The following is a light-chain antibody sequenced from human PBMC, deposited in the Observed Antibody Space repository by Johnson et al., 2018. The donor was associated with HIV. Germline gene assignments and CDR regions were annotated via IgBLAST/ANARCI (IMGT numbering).Light chain of an antibody. CDR2: DNN. J-gene: IGLJ1*01. Sequence: QLVLTQPPSASGTPGQRVTISCSGSSSNIGSNTVNWYQQLPGTAPKLLIYDNNKRPSGIPDRFSGSKSGTSATLGITGLQTGDEADYYCGTWDSSLSAYVFGTGTKVTVL. CDR3: GTWDSSLSAYV. V-gene: IGLV1-51*01. CDR1: SSNIGSNT.